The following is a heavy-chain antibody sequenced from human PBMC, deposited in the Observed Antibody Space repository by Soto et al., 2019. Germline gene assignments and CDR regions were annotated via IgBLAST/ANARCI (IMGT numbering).Heavy chain of an antibody. J-gene: IGHJ3*02. CDR3: AREDSPGAFDI. CDR1: GGSISSYY. CDR2: IYYSGGT. V-gene: IGHV4-59*01. Sequence: QVQLQESGPGLVKPSETLSLTCTVSGGSISSYYWSWIRQPPGKGLERIGYIYYSGGTNHNPSPKSRVTISVETSKNQFSLKLSSVAAADTAVYYCAREDSPGAFDIWGQGTMVTVSS.